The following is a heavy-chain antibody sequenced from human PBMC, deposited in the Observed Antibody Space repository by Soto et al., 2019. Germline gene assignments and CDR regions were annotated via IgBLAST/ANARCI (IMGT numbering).Heavy chain of an antibody. D-gene: IGHD3-10*01. J-gene: IGHJ4*02. V-gene: IGHV3-30*18. CDR3: AKDVGITMVRGVIGYDY. CDR2: ISYDGSNK. CDR1: GFTFSSYG. Sequence: QVQLVESGGGVVQPGRSLRLSCAASGFTFSSYGMHWVRQAPGKGLEWVAVISYDGSNKYYADSVKGRFTISRDNSKNRLYLQMNSLGAEDTAVYYCAKDVGITMVRGVIGYDYWGQGTLVTVSS.